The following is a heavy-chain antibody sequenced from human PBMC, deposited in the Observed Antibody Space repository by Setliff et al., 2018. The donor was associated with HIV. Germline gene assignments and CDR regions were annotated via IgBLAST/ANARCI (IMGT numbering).Heavy chain of an antibody. CDR3: ARDDPPREDSSSPVLFYSGMDV. J-gene: IGHJ6*02. V-gene: IGHV3-30*04. CDR1: GFTFSNYA. CDR2: MSYDGSNI. D-gene: IGHD6-6*01. Sequence: PGGSLRLSCAASGFTFSNYAMHWVRQAPGKGLECVSLMSYDGSNIYYADSVKGRFTISRDNSKNTLYLQMNSLRVEDTATYYCARDDPPREDSSSPVLFYSGMDVWGQGTPVTVSS.